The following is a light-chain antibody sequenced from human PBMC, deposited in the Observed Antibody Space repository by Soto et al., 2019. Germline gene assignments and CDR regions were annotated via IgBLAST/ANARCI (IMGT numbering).Light chain of an antibody. CDR1: SSNIGSNT. Sequence: QSVLTQPPSASGTPGQRVTISCSGSSSNIGSNTVNWYQQLPGTAPKLPIYSNNQRPSGVPDRFSGSKSGTSASLAISGLQSEDEADYYCAAWDDSLNGSFFGTGPKVTVL. CDR2: SNN. J-gene: IGLJ1*01. CDR3: AAWDDSLNGSF. V-gene: IGLV1-44*01.